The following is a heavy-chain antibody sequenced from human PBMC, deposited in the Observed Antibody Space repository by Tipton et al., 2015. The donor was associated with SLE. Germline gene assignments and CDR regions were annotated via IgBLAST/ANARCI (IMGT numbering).Heavy chain of an antibody. V-gene: IGHV4-34*01. CDR2: INHSGST. CDR1: GGSFSGYY. Sequence: TLSLTCAVYGGSFSGYYWSWIRQPPGKGLEWIGEINHSGSTNYHPSLKSRVTISIDTSKNQFSLKVSSVTAADTAVYYCARGRYCSSTSCSYYFDYWGQGTLVTVSS. J-gene: IGHJ4*02. CDR3: ARGRYCSSTSCSYYFDY. D-gene: IGHD2-2*01.